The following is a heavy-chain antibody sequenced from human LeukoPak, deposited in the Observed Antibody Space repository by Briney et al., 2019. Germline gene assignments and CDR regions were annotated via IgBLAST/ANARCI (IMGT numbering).Heavy chain of an antibody. V-gene: IGHV1-18*01. CDR1: GYTFTSYG. D-gene: IGHD5-12*01. CDR2: ISAYNGNT. J-gene: IGHJ4*02. Sequence: ALVKVSCKASGYTFTSYGISWVRQAPGQGLEWMGWISAYNGNTNYAQKLQGRVTMTTDTSTSTAYMELRSLRSDDTAVYYCARASIVATIYYFDYWGQGTLVTVSS. CDR3: ARASIVATIYYFDY.